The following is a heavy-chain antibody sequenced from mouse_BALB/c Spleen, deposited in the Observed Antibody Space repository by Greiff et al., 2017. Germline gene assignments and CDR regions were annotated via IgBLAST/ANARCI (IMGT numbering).Heavy chain of an antibody. J-gene: IGHJ2*01. V-gene: IGHV1S22*01. CDR3: TRSEGRYDVRGYFDY. D-gene: IGHD2-14*01. CDR1: GYTFTSYW. CDR2: IYPGSGST. Sequence: LQQPGSELVRPGASVKLSCKASGYTFTSYWMHWVKQRHGQGLEWIGNIYPGSGSTNYDEKFKSKGTLTVDTSSSTAYMHLSSLTSEDSAVYYCTRSEGRYDVRGYFDYWGQGTTLTVSS.